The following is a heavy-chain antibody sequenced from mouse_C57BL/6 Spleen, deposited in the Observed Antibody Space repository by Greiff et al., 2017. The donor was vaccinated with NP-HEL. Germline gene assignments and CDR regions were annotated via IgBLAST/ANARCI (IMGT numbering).Heavy chain of an antibody. CDR2: ISYSGST. CDR3: ARYYYGSSPHWYFDV. Sequence: EVQLKESGPGLAKPSQTLSLTCSVTGYSITSDYWNWIRKFPGNKLEYMGYISYSGSTYYNPSLKSRISITRDTSKNQYYLQLNSVTTEDTATYYCARYYYGSSPHWYFDVWGTGTTVTVSS. J-gene: IGHJ1*03. V-gene: IGHV3-8*01. CDR1: GYSITSDY. D-gene: IGHD1-1*01.